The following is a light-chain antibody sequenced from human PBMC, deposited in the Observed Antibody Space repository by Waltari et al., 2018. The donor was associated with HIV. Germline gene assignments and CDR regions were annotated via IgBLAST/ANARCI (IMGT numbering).Light chain of an antibody. CDR1: SSKIGSNT. Sequence: QSVLTQPPSASGTPGRRVTISCSGSSSKIGSNTVNWYQQLPGTAPKLLIYSNNQRPSCVPDRFSGSKSGTSASLAISGLQSEDEADYYCAAWHDSLNGSWVFGGGTKLTVL. J-gene: IGLJ3*02. CDR2: SNN. V-gene: IGLV1-44*01. CDR3: AAWHDSLNGSWV.